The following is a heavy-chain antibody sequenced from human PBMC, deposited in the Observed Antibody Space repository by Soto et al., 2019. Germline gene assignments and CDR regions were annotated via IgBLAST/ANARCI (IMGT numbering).Heavy chain of an antibody. D-gene: IGHD6-13*01. Sequence: SETLSLTCAVSGGAIRSGNYYWSWIRQSPGKGLEWLGHISHSGTTSYNPSLQSRATISLDAAQNHFSLRLNSVTVADTALYFCARGRGQLLFDYWGQGSMVTVSS. V-gene: IGHV4-30-4*01. J-gene: IGHJ4*02. CDR3: ARGRGQLLFDY. CDR1: GGAIRSGNYY. CDR2: ISHSGTT.